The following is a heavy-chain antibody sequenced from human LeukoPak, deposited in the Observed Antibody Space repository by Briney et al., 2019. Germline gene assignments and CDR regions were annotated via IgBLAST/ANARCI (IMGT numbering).Heavy chain of an antibody. J-gene: IGHJ4*02. CDR3: AKAGCSSASCAIDY. V-gene: IGHV3-21*01. CDR1: GFTFSSYS. Sequence: GGSLRLSCAASGFTFSSYSMNWDRQAPGKGVEWVSSISSSSSYIYHADSVKGRFTISRDNAKNSLYLQMNSLRAEDTAIYYCAKAGCSSASCAIDYWGQGTLVTVSS. D-gene: IGHD2-2*01. CDR2: ISSSSSYI.